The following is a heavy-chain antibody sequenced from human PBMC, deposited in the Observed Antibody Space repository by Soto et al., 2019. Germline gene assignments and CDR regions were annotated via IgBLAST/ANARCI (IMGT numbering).Heavy chain of an antibody. D-gene: IGHD3-10*01. J-gene: IGHJ4*02. CDR2: INAGNGNT. CDR3: ARLGSGSFMGIYGYFDY. V-gene: IGHV1-3*01. CDR1: GYTFTSYA. Sequence: GASVKVSCKASGYTFTSYAIHWVRQAPGQRLEWMGWINAGNGNTKYSQKFQGRVTITRDTSASTAYMELSSLRPEDTAVYYCARLGSGSFMGIYGYFDYWGQGTLVTVSS.